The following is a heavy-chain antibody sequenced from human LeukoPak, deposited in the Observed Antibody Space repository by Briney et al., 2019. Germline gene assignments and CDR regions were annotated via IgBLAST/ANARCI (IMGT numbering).Heavy chain of an antibody. Sequence: GGSLRLSCAASGFTFDNYAMHWVRQVPGRGLEWVSGISWHSGKIDYADSVKGRFTISRDNAKNFLYLQMNSLTAEDTALYYCAKDITGSSSTSVFDFWGQGSLVTVSS. CDR1: GFTFDNYA. CDR2: ISWHSGKI. CDR3: AKDITGSSSTSVFDF. D-gene: IGHD1-26*01. J-gene: IGHJ4*02. V-gene: IGHV3-9*01.